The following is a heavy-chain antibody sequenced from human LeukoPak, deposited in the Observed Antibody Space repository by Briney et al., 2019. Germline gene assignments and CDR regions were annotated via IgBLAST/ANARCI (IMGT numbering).Heavy chain of an antibody. CDR2: IWYDGSNK. D-gene: IGHD2-2*01. Sequence: GRSLRLSCAASGFTFSSYGMHWVRQAPGKGLEWVAVIWYDGSNKYYADSVKGRFTISRDNSKNTLYLRMNSLRAEDTAVYYCARSQLGYCSSTSCLFADYGMDVWGQGTTVTVSS. V-gene: IGHV3-33*01. CDR1: GFTFSSYG. J-gene: IGHJ6*02. CDR3: ARSQLGYCSSTSCLFADYGMDV.